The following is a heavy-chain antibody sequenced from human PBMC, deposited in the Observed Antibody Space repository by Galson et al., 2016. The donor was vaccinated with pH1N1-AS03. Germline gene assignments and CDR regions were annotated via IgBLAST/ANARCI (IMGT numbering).Heavy chain of an antibody. D-gene: IGHD6-19*01. CDR1: GFIFSSDW. CDR3: ARAMYTSGWYGMDV. CDR2: ITSDGSSI. V-gene: IGHV3-74*01. Sequence: SLRLSCAASGFIFSSDWMHWVRQVPGKGLVWVSHITSDGSSISYADAVKGRFTTSRDNAKNTLYLQMNSLRAEDTAVYHCARAMYTSGWYGMDVWGQGTTVTVSS. J-gene: IGHJ6*02.